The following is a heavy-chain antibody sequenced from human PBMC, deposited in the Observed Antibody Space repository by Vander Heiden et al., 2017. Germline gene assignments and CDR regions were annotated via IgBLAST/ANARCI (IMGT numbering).Heavy chain of an antibody. CDR2: VYSNGVT. J-gene: IGHJ4*02. V-gene: IGHV4-4*07. CDR3: ARGSYLDD. CDR1: GCSINNYY. Sequence: QVQLQESGPGLVKSSETLSLTCNVTGCSINNYYFSWIRRAAGKGLEWIGRVYSNGVTNYNPSLRTRVTMSADLSKNQVSLSLTSVTAADTAVYFCARGSYLDDWGQGTLVTVSS. D-gene: IGHD3-10*01.